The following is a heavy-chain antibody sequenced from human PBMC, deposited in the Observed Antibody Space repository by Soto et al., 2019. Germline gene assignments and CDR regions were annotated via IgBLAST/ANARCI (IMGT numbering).Heavy chain of an antibody. CDR3: ARVSIAVAGIAYYFDY. CDR2: VSHDGSNK. D-gene: IGHD6-19*01. J-gene: IGHJ4*02. CDR1: GFSFSSCA. V-gene: IGHV3-30-3*01. Sequence: QVQLVESGGGLVQPGRSLRLSCAASGFSFSSCAMHWVRQAPGKGLEWVAVVSHDGSNKYYADSVKGRVTISRDNSINTVYLQMNSLRAEDTAVYYCARVSIAVAGIAYYFDYWGQGTLVTVSS.